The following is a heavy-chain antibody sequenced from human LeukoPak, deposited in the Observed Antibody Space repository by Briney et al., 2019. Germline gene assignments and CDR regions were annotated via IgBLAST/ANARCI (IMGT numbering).Heavy chain of an antibody. D-gene: IGHD3-10*02. Sequence: SETLSLTCNVSGGSISGYCWSWIRQPAGKGLEWIGRIYAGGTTNYNPSFASRVTISADKSKNQFSLSLNSVTAADTAVYYRVRDSYVGATNRWGQGTLVIVSS. V-gene: IGHV4-4*07. CDR3: VRDSYVGATNR. CDR1: GGSISGYC. J-gene: IGHJ5*02. CDR2: IYAGGTT.